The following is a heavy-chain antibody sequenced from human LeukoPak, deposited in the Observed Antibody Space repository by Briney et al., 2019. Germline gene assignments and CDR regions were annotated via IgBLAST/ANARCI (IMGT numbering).Heavy chain of an antibody. CDR1: GGSINSHY. CDR3: VRRDAGWNYFDY. D-gene: IGHD6-19*01. J-gene: IGHJ4*02. Sequence: PSETLSLTCAISGGSINSHYWGWIGQPPGKAVQWIGNVYYTGKSSYNPSLRSRVTISLDTSKNHLSLTLTSVLAADTAIYYCVRRDAGWNYFDYWGQGILVTVSS. V-gene: IGHV4-59*08. CDR2: VYYTGKS.